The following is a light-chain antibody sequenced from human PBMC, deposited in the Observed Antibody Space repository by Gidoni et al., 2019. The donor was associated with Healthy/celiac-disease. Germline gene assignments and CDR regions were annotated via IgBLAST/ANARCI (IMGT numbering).Light chain of an antibody. CDR1: QGMSSY. CDR2: AAS. CDR3: QQYYSYPPT. Sequence: AIRMTQSPSSFSASTGDRVTITCRASQGMSSYLAGYQQKPGKAPKLLIYAASTLQSGVPSRFSGSGSGTDFTLTISCLQSEDFATYYCQQYYSYPPTFGQGTKVEIK. V-gene: IGKV1-8*01. J-gene: IGKJ1*01.